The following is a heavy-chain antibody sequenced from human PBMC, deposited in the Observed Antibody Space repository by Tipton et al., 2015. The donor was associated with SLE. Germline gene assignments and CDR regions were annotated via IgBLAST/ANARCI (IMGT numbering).Heavy chain of an antibody. D-gene: IGHD6-13*01. Sequence: GSLRLSCAASGFTFSSYWMHWVRQAPGKGLVWVSRINSDGSSTSYADSVKGRFTISRDNAKNSLYLQMNSLRAKDTAVYYCASGEYSSSWTFDYWGQGTLVTVSS. V-gene: IGHV3-74*01. CDR1: GFTFSSYW. CDR3: ASGEYSSSWTFDY. CDR2: INSDGSST. J-gene: IGHJ4*02.